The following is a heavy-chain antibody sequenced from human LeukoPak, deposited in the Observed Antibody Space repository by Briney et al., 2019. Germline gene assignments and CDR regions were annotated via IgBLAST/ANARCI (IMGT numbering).Heavy chain of an antibody. CDR1: GYTFTSYG. Sequence: ASVKVSCKASGYTFTSYGISWVRQAPGQGLEWMGWISAYSGDTNYAQKLQGRVTMTTDTSTSTAYMELRSLRSDDTAVYYCASRIAVDYGMDVWGQGTTVTVSS. J-gene: IGHJ6*02. V-gene: IGHV1-18*01. CDR3: ASRIAVDYGMDV. D-gene: IGHD6-19*01. CDR2: ISAYSGDT.